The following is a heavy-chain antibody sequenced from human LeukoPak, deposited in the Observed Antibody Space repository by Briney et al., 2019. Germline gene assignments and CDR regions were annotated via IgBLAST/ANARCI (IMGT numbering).Heavy chain of an antibody. V-gene: IGHV3-21*01. CDR2: ISSSSSYI. CDR3: ARDRVAAAGTVDY. D-gene: IGHD6-13*01. Sequence: GGSLRLSCAASGFTFGSYSMNWVRQAPGKGLEWVSSISSSSSYIYYADSVKGRFTISRDNAKNSLYLQMNSLRAEDTAVYYCARDRVAAAGTVDYWGQGTLVTVSS. CDR1: GFTFGSYS. J-gene: IGHJ4*02.